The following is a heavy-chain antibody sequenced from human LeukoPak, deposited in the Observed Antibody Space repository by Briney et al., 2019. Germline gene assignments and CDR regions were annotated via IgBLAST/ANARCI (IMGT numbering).Heavy chain of an antibody. CDR1: GFTFSSYW. CDR3: ARDSYGSGSCMDV. J-gene: IGHJ6*02. Sequence: GGSLRLSCAASGFTFSSYWMSWVRQAPGKGLEWVANIKQDGSEKYYVDSVKGRFTISRDNAKNSLNLQMNSLGAEDTAVYYCARDSYGSGSCMDVWGQGTTVTVSS. V-gene: IGHV3-7*01. D-gene: IGHD3-10*01. CDR2: IKQDGSEK.